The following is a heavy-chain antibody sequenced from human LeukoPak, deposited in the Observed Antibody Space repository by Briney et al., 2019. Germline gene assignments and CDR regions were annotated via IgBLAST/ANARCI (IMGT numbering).Heavy chain of an antibody. V-gene: IGHV3-21*06. J-gene: IGHJ4*02. CDR1: GFTFSSNW. CDR3: AGGRGFMTTVITPGCIDY. D-gene: IGHD4-23*01. CDR2: ISGSSSYI. Sequence: GSLRLSSAAAGFTFSSNWMHSVRQVPGKGLVWVSFISGSSSYIYYADSVQGRFTISRDNAKNSLYLQMNSLRAEDTAVYYCAGGRGFMTTVITPGCIDYWGQGTLVTVSS.